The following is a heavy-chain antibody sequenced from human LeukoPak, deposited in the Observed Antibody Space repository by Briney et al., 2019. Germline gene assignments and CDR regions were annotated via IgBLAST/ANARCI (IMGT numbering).Heavy chain of an antibody. D-gene: IGHD6-25*01. CDR3: ARQLPTAAADTRGYFDY. Sequence: PSEILSLTCTVSGGSISIISSSTYYWGWIRQAPGKGLGWIGSLYYGENSHYNPSLKSRATLSVDTSNNQFSLKLTSVTAADAAVYFCARQLPTAAADTRGYFDYWGQGTVVTVSS. J-gene: IGHJ4*02. CDR2: LYYGENS. V-gene: IGHV4-39*01. CDR1: GGSISIISSSTYY.